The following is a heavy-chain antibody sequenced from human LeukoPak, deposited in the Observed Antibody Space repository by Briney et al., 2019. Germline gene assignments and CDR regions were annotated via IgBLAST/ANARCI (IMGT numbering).Heavy chain of an antibody. V-gene: IGHV1-2*02. Sequence: ASVKVSCKASGGTFSSYAISWVRQAPGQGLEWMGWINPNSGGTNYAQKFQGRVTMTRDTSISTAYMELSRLRSDDTAVYYCARDHPDGEEYMVRGVIIMEAYNWFDPWGQGTLVTVSS. D-gene: IGHD3-10*01. CDR3: ARDHPDGEEYMVRGVIIMEAYNWFDP. J-gene: IGHJ5*02. CDR1: GGTFSSYA. CDR2: INPNSGGT.